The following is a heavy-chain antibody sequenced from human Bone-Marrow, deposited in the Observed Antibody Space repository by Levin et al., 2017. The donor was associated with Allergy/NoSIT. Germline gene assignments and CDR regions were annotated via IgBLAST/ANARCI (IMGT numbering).Heavy chain of an antibody. J-gene: IGHJ5*02. Sequence: GESLKISCKVSGYTLTELSMHWVRQAPGKGLEWMGGFDPEDGETIYAQKFQGRVTMTEDTSTDTAYMELSSLRSEDTAVYYCMIRGIAWFDPWGQGTLVTVSS. CDR1: GYTLTELS. V-gene: IGHV1-24*01. D-gene: IGHD6-13*01. CDR2: FDPEDGET. CDR3: MIRGIAWFDP.